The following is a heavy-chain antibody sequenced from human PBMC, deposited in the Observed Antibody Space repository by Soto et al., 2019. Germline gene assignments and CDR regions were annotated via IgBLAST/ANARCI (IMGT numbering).Heavy chain of an antibody. CDR3: ARVERGTATTVVDAFDI. CDR1: GGSVSSSNNYY. CDR2: MSHSGGT. V-gene: IGHV4-34*01. Sequence: QVQLQQWGAGLLKPSETLSLTCAVYGGSVSSSNNYYWSWIRQPPGKGLECIGEMSHSGGTHFNPSLKSRVTISVDTSKNQFSLKMSSVTAADTALYYCARVERGTATTVVDAFDIWGPGTMVTVSS. D-gene: IGHD1-1*01. J-gene: IGHJ3*02.